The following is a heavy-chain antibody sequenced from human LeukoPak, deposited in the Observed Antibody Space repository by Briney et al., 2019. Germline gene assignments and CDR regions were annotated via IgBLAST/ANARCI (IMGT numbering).Heavy chain of an antibody. CDR3: VWGSGWYYFDY. CDR2: IYYSGRT. V-gene: IGHV4-39*02. Sequence: SETLSLTCTVSGGSISGSNYYWGWIRQPPGKGLEWIANIYYSGRTYYNPSLKSRVTISVDTSKNHFSLKLSSVTAADTAVYYCVWGSGWYYFDYWGQGTLVTVSS. J-gene: IGHJ4*02. D-gene: IGHD6-19*01. CDR1: GGSISGSNYY.